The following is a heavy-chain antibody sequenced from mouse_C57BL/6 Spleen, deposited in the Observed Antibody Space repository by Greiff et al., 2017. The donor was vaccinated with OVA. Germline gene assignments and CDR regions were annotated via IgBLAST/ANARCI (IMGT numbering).Heavy chain of an antibody. D-gene: IGHD1-1*01. CDR3: GRPVTTVVERYWYFDV. CDR1: GYTFTSYG. V-gene: IGHV1-81*01. CDR2: IYPRSGNI. J-gene: IGHJ1*03. Sequence: QVQLQQSGAELARPGASVKLSCTASGYTFTSYGISWVKQRTGQGLEWIGEIYPRSGNIYYNEKFKGKATLTADKSSRTAYMELRSLTSEDAAVYFCGRPVTTVVERYWYFDVWGTGTTVTVSS.